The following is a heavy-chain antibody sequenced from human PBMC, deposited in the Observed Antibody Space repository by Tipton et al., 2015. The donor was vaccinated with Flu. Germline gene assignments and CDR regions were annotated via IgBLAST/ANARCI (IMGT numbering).Heavy chain of an antibody. D-gene: IGHD5-12*01. Sequence: GLVKPSETLSLTCTVSGASISGGGYPRAWLPPSPGKGVGGIATKYVGGRTYYHPSLRSRVKISRDTSKNQFSLRLDSVTGADPAVYYCARQALVMDLAPFKWFDPWGQGTLVTVSS. CDR2: KYVGGRT. CDR3: ARQALVMDLAPFKWFDP. CDR1: GASISGGGYP. J-gene: IGHJ5*02. V-gene: IGHV4-39*01.